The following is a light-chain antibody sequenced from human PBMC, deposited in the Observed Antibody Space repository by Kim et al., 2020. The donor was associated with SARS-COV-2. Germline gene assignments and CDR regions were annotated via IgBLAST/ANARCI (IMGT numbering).Light chain of an antibody. Sequence: EIVLTQSPATLSLSPGERATLSCRASQSVSTYLAWYQQKPGQAPRLLIYDASDRATGIPARLSGSGSGTDFTLTISSLEPEDSAVYYCLQRSNWPLTFGGGTKVDIK. V-gene: IGKV3-11*01. CDR1: QSVSTY. CDR2: DAS. J-gene: IGKJ4*01. CDR3: LQRSNWPLT.